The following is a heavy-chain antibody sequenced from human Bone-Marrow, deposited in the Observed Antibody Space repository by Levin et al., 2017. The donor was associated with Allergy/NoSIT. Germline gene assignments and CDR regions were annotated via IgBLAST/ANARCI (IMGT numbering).Heavy chain of an antibody. CDR3: ARAGNPEAWYYFDY. CDR2: FYQSGST. D-gene: IGHD4-23*01. Sequence: PSETLSLTCAVSGGSISSGGYSWSWIRQPPGKGLEWIGYFYQSGSTYYNPSLKSRVTISADRSKNQFSLKLSSVTAADTAVYYCARAGNPEAWYYFDYWGQGTLVTVSS. CDR1: GGSISSGGYS. V-gene: IGHV4-30-2*01. J-gene: IGHJ4*02.